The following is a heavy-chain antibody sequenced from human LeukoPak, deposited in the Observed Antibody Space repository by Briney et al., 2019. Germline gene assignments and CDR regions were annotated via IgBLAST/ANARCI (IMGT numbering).Heavy chain of an antibody. CDR3: ARGPRWGSCSGGSCRTKGNDY. Sequence: SQTLSLTCAIFGDSISSNSSWNWIRQSPSRGLEWLGRTYYRSKWYNDYVVSVKSRININPDTSKNQFSLKLSSVTAADTAVYYCARGPRWGSCSGGSCRTKGNDYWGQGTLVTVSS. D-gene: IGHD2-15*01. V-gene: IGHV6-1*01. CDR1: GDSISSNSS. CDR2: TYYRSKWYN. J-gene: IGHJ4*02.